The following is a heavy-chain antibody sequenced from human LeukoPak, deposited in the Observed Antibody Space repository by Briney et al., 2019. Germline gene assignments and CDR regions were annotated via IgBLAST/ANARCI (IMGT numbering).Heavy chain of an antibody. CDR3: ARDFYGDSLNAFDI. J-gene: IGHJ3*02. CDR1: GFTFSSYA. V-gene: IGHV3-23*01. Sequence: GGSLRLSCAASGFTFSSYAMSWVRQAPGKGLEWVSAISGSGGSTYYADSVKGRFTISRDNAKNSLYLQMNSLRAEDTALYHCARDFYGDSLNAFDIWGQGTMVTVSS. CDR2: ISGSGGST. D-gene: IGHD4-17*01.